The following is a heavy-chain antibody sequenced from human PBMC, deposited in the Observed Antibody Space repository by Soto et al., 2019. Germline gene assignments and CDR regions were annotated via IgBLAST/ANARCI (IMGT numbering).Heavy chain of an antibody. CDR2: ISAYNGNT. J-gene: IGHJ4*01. Sequence: ASVKVSCKASGYTFTSYGISWVRQAPGQGLEWMGWISAYNGNTNYAQKLQGRVTMTTDTSTSTAYMELSSLRSEDTAVYYCARDLGAKRYYYGSGSYPRFDYWG. D-gene: IGHD3-10*01. V-gene: IGHV1-18*01. CDR3: ARDLGAKRYYYGSGSYPRFDY. CDR1: GYTFTSYG.